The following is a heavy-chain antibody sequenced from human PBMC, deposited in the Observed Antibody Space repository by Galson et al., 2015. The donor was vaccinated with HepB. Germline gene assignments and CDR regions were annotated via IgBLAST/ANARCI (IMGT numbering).Heavy chain of an antibody. D-gene: IGHD5-12*01. CDR1: GDSISSNNYY. CDR2: IYYSGTT. Sequence: LSLTCTVSGDSISSNNYYWGWIRQPPGKGLEWIGSIYYSGTTYYNPSLKSRVTTSVDTSKNQFSLKVSSVTAADTAVYYCARVRYSRYDWTPNYFDHWGQGTLVAVSS. J-gene: IGHJ4*02. CDR3: ARVRYSRYDWTPNYFDH. V-gene: IGHV4-39*01.